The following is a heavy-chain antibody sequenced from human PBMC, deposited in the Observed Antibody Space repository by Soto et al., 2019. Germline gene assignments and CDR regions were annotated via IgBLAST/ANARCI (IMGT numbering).Heavy chain of an antibody. CDR1: GFTFGDYA. V-gene: IGHV3-7*03. Sequence: GSLRLSCTTSGFTFGDYAMSWFRQAPGKGLEWVANIKPDGGATNYVDSVKGRFTISRDNVRNSASLQMNSLRVEDTAVYFCFGGNGGPQWGQGTLVTVSS. D-gene: IGHD3-16*01. J-gene: IGHJ4*02. CDR3: FGGNGGPQ. CDR2: IKPDGGAT.